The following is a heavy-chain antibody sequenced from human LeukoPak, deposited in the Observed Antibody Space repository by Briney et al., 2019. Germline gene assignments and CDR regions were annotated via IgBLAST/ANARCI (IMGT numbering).Heavy chain of an antibody. CDR1: GFNFSEHA. J-gene: IGHJ4*02. CDR3: SSQPHYYDSRDYLDY. Sequence: GGSLRLSCTTSGFNFSEHALSWVRQAPGQGLEWVGFIRNQEYAGTTEYAASVKGRFFMSRDDSKSVAFLQMNSLKIEDTAIYYCSSQPHYYDSRDYLDYWGQGTLVTVSS. D-gene: IGHD3-22*01. V-gene: IGHV3-49*04. CDR2: IRNQEYAGTT.